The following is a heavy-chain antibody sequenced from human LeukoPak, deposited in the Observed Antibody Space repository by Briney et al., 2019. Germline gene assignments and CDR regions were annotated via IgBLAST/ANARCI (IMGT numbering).Heavy chain of an antibody. Sequence: GSLRLSCAASGFTFSNYAMSWVRQAPGKGLEWVSAISGSASSTYHADSVKGRFTISRDNSKNTLYLQMNSLRADDTAVYYCARGVKGWPIDYWGQGTLVTVSS. CDR1: GFTFSNYA. CDR2: ISGSASST. J-gene: IGHJ4*02. V-gene: IGHV3-23*01. D-gene: IGHD2-15*01. CDR3: ARGVKGWPIDY.